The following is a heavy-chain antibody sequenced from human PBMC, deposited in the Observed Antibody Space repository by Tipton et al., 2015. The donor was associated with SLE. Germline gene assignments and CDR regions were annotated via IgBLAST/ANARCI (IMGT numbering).Heavy chain of an antibody. D-gene: IGHD6-19*01. V-gene: IGHV4-39*07. CDR3: ARAPDGAVAGMSEY. Sequence: TLSLTCTVSGGSISSSSYYWGWIRQPPGKGLEWIGSIYYSWSTYYNPSLKSRVTISVDTSKNQFSLKLSSVTAADTAVYYRARAPDGAVAGMSEYWGQGTLVTVSS. CDR2: IYYSWST. CDR1: GGSISSSSYY. J-gene: IGHJ4*02.